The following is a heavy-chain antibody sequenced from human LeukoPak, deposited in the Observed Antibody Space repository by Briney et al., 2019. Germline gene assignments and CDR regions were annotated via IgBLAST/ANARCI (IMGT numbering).Heavy chain of an antibody. CDR3: ARQLYDSSGYPFDY. V-gene: IGHV4-59*08. Sequence: SEALSLTCTVSGASITTYYWSWIRQPPGKGLEWIGYIYHSGSTKYNPSLKSRVTISVDTSKNQFPLRLSSVTAADTAVYYCARQLYDSSGYPFDYWGQGTLVTVSS. D-gene: IGHD3-22*01. CDR2: IYHSGST. J-gene: IGHJ4*02. CDR1: GASITTYY.